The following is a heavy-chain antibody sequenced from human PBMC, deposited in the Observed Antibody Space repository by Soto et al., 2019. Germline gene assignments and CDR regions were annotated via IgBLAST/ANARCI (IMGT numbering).Heavy chain of an antibody. CDR3: ARPLWFGELSMGV. V-gene: IGHV1-2*02. J-gene: IGHJ6*02. CDR1: GYTFTGYY. CDR2: INPNSGGT. D-gene: IGHD3-10*01. Sequence: ASVKVSCKASGYTFTGYYMHWVRQAPGQGLEWMGWINPNSGGTNYAQKFQGRVTMTRDTSISTAYMELSRLRSDDTAVYYCARPLWFGELSMGVWGQGTTVTVSS.